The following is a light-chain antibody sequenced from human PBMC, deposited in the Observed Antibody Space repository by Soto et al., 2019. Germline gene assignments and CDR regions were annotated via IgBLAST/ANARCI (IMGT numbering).Light chain of an antibody. V-gene: IGLV2-11*01. Sequence: QSVLTQPRSVSGSPGQSVTISCTGTGSGLGHYNSVSWYQYHPGNAPKLIIFDVSERPAGVPDRFSGSKSANTASLTISGLQVEDEADYYCCSYAGSYVYVFGTGTKLTVL. CDR2: DVS. J-gene: IGLJ1*01. CDR3: CSYAGSYVYV. CDR1: GSGLGHYNS.